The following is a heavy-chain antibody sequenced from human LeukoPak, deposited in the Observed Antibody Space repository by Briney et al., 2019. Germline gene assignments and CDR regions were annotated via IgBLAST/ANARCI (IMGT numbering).Heavy chain of an antibody. D-gene: IGHD1-14*01. V-gene: IGHV3-7*01. CDR1: AFTFSDFW. CDR3: AREGREMTGFDY. CDR2: IKQAGNEK. J-gene: IGHJ4*02. Sequence: GGSLRLSCGASAFTFSDFWISWVRQTPGKGLEWVANIKQAGNEKHYVDSVKGRFTISRDNAKNSLYLQMNSLRVEDTAVYYCAREGREMTGFDYWGQGTLVTVSP.